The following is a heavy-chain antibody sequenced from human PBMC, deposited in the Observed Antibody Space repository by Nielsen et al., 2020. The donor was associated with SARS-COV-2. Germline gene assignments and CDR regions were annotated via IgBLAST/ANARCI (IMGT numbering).Heavy chain of an antibody. D-gene: IGHD5-12*01. Sequence: GGSLRLSCAASGFTFSSYSMNWVRQAPGKGLEWVAVIWYDGSNKYYADSVKGRFTISRDNSKNTLYLQMNSLRAEDTAVYYCAREPADIVAFDYWGQGTLVTVSS. CDR2: IWYDGSNK. CDR1: GFTFSSYS. CDR3: AREPADIVAFDY. J-gene: IGHJ4*02. V-gene: IGHV3-33*08.